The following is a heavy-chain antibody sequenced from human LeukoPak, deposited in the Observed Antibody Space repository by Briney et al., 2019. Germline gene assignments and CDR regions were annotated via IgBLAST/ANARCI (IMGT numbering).Heavy chain of an antibody. V-gene: IGHV3-23*01. CDR2: ISDGGSIT. CDR1: GFTFSDYG. Sequence: GGSLRLSCAASGFTFSDYGMSWVRQAPGKGLEWVSTISDGGSITYYADSVKGRFTISRDNSKNTLYLQMNSLRAEDTAVYYCAKFPYGDLEGYFDYWGQGTLVTVSS. D-gene: IGHD4-17*01. CDR3: AKFPYGDLEGYFDY. J-gene: IGHJ4*02.